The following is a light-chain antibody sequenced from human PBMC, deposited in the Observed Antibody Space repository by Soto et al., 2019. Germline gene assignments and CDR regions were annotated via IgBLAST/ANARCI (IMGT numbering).Light chain of an antibody. J-gene: IGKJ2*01. Sequence: DVQMTQSPSSLSASLGDRVTITCQASQDIGNYLNWYRLKPGKAPRLLIYEGYNLETGVPSVFSGGGSGTNFNLTISSLQPEDIATYFCQQCDNLPFTFGPGTKLEI. CDR2: EGY. CDR1: QDIGNY. V-gene: IGKV1-33*01. CDR3: QQCDNLPFT.